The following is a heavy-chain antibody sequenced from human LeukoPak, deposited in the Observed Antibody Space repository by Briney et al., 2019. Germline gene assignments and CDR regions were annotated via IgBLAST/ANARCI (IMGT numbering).Heavy chain of an antibody. V-gene: IGHV3-7*01. J-gene: IGHJ6*02. Sequence: GRSMRLSCAASGFPFSAHFMSWVSQAPRKGLEWVAKIKTDGSEGYYVDSMKGRCNYYRDNVRKPLLLQIKHLGGEDTGVYYWVSEKLWRAVVWGQGTTVIVSS. CDR2: IKTDGSEG. CDR1: GFPFSAHF. CDR3: VSEKLWRAVV. D-gene: IGHD2-21*01.